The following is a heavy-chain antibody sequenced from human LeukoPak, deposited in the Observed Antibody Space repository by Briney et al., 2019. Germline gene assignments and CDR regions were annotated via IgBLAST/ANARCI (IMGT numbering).Heavy chain of an antibody. J-gene: IGHJ1*01. Sequence: SGPTLVNPSQTLTLTCTFSGFSLSTSGVGVGWIRQPPGQALEWLALIYWDEAKNYSPSLKSRRTSTKDTSKNQVVLTMTNMDPVDTGTYYCAHSYSGTYWDWGQGILVTVSS. CDR3: AHSYSGTYWD. CDR2: IYWDEAK. D-gene: IGHD1-26*01. V-gene: IGHV2-5*02. CDR1: GFSLSTSGVG.